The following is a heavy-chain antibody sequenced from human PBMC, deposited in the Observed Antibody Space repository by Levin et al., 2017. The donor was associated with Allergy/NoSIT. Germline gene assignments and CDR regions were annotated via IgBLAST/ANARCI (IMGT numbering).Heavy chain of an antibody. D-gene: IGHD6-19*01. Sequence: ETLSLTCTVSGGSISSYYWNWIRQPPGKGLEWIGSIYHSGGTNYNPSLQSRVTISLDTSTNQFSLKLSSVTAADTAVYYCARKYGTGWYTYYLDYWGRGTLVTVSS. V-gene: IGHV4-59*01. CDR2: IYHSGGT. CDR1: GGSISSYY. J-gene: IGHJ4*02. CDR3: ARKYGTGWYTYYLDY.